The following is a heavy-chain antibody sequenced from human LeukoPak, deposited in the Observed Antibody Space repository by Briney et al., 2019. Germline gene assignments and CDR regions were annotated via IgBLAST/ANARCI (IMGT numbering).Heavy chain of an antibody. Sequence: SETLPLTCTVSGGSISSYYWSWIRQPAGKGLEWIGRIYTSGSTNYNPSLKSRVTISVDTSKNQFSLKLSSVTAADTAVYYCARDGVYSSGWYRVDIWGQGTMVTVSS. CDR3: ARDGVYSSGWYRVDI. CDR2: IYTSGST. CDR1: GGSISSYY. J-gene: IGHJ3*02. D-gene: IGHD6-19*01. V-gene: IGHV4-4*07.